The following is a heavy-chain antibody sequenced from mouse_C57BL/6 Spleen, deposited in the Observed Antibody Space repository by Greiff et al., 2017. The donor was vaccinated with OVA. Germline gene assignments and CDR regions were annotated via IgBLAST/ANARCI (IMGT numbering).Heavy chain of an antibody. CDR2: ISYSGST. Sequence: EVKVEESGPGMVKPSQSLSLTCTVTGYSITSGYDWHWIRHFPGNKLEWMGYISYSGSTNYNPSLKSRISITHDTSKNHFFLKLNSVTTEDTATYYCARGHGYYFPWFAYWGQGTLVTVSA. CDR3: ARGHGYYFPWFAY. J-gene: IGHJ3*01. V-gene: IGHV3-1*01. D-gene: IGHD2-3*01. CDR1: GYSITSGYD.